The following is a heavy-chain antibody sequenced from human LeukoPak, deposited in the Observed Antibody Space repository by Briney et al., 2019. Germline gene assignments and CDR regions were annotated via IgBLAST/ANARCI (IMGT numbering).Heavy chain of an antibody. Sequence: ASVKVSCKASGYTFTGYYMHWVRQAPGQGLEWMGWINPNSGGTNYAQKFQGRVTMTRDTSISTAYMELSRLRSDDTAVYYCARDGWLRVSYFDYWGQGTLVTVSS. CDR1: GYTFTGYY. CDR3: ARDGWLRVSYFDY. D-gene: IGHD5-12*01. CDR2: INPNSGGT. V-gene: IGHV1-2*02. J-gene: IGHJ4*02.